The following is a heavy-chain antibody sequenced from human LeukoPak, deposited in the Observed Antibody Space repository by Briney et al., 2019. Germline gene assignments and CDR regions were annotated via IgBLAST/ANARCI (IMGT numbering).Heavy chain of an antibody. Sequence: GGSLRLSCAASGFTFSSYAMSWVRQAPGKGLEWVSAISGSGGSIYYADSVKGRFTISRDNAKNSLYLQMHSLRVDDTAVYYCARESIVVVPTSMDDASDIWGQGTMVTVSS. V-gene: IGHV3-23*01. CDR1: GFTFSSYA. CDR2: ISGSGGSI. J-gene: IGHJ3*02. D-gene: IGHD2-2*01. CDR3: ARESIVVVPTSMDDASDI.